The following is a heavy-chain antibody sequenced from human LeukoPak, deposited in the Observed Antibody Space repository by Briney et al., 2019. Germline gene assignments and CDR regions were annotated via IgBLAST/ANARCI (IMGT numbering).Heavy chain of an antibody. J-gene: IGHJ5*02. CDR1: GYTFTSYF. D-gene: IGHD5-18*01. Sequence: ASVKVSCKASGYTFTSYFMHWVRQAPGQGLEWMGLINPSGGSTRYAQKFQGRATMTRDMSTSTVYMELSSLRSEDTAVYYCARALPHRRLMDTTMEQHWFDPWGQGTLVTVSS. CDR2: INPSGGST. CDR3: ARALPHRRLMDTTMEQHWFDP. V-gene: IGHV1-46*01.